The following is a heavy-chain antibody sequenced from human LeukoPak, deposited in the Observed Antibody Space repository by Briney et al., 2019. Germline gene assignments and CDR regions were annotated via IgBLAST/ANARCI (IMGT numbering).Heavy chain of an antibody. Sequence: GKGLALVASTTGSSGDTCHADSVKGRFAISRDNSKNTLYLQMNCLRAEDTALYYCAKSPLGSCLCVHAEAGIRGVRSVSAFMLNRSSDL. D-gene: IGHD2-15*01. J-gene: IGHJ2*01. CDR2: TTGSSGDT. V-gene: IGHV3-23*01. CDR3: AKSPLGSCLCVHAEAGIRGVRSVSAFMLNRSSDL.